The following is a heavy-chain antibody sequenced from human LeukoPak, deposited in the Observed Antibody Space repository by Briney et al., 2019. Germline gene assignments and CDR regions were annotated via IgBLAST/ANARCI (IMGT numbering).Heavy chain of an antibody. Sequence: TPSETLSLTCTVSGGSISSGGYYWSWIRQPPGKGLEWIGSIYSSGSTYYNPSLKSRVTISVDTSKNQVSLKLRSVTAADTAVYYCARGDSGWYLGLGFDYWGQGTLVTVSS. CDR2: IYSSGST. CDR1: GGSISSGGYY. J-gene: IGHJ4*02. D-gene: IGHD6-19*01. V-gene: IGHV4-39*07. CDR3: ARGDSGWYLGLGFDY.